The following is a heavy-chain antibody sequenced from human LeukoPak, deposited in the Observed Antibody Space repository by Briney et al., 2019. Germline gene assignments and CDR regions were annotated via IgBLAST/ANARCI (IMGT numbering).Heavy chain of an antibody. D-gene: IGHD6-25*01. CDR2: IYYSGST. Sequence: PSETLSLTCTVSGGSISSGDYYWSWIRQPPGKGLEWIGYIYYSGSTYYNPSLKSRVTISVDTSKNQFSLKLSSVTAADTAVYYCARASGYGTNGMDVWGKGTTVTVSS. CDR1: GGSISSGDYY. V-gene: IGHV4-30-4*01. CDR3: ARASGYGTNGMDV. J-gene: IGHJ6*04.